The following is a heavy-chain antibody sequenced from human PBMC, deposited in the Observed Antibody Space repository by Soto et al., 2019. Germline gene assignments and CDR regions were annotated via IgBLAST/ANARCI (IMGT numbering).Heavy chain of an antibody. J-gene: IGHJ4*02. CDR1: GFNFNIYA. Sequence: EVQLLESGGGLVQPGGSLRLSCTASGFNFNIYAMSWVRQAPGQGLVWVSSISHSGNSTYYADSVKGRVTIYIDNSKNTVSLEMNDLRVEDTAVYYCASGAGQHWYFRFWGQGTPVTVAS. V-gene: IGHV3-23*01. CDR2: ISHSGNST. D-gene: IGHD3-10*02. CDR3: ASGAGQHWYFRF.